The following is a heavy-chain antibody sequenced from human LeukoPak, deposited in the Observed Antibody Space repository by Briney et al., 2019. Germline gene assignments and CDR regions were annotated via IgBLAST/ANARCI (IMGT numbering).Heavy chain of an antibody. Sequence: GTSLRLSCAASGFNFGVYGMHWVRQAPGKVLEWVGVIGHDGKYLKYVDSVRGRFTMSRDNSRNTLDLRMNGLRLEDTALYYCARDFGVGRYFDYCGQGTLVTVSS. D-gene: IGHD3-10*01. CDR2: IGHDGKYL. CDR3: ARDFGVGRYFDY. V-gene: IGHV3-33*01. J-gene: IGHJ4*02. CDR1: GFNFGVYG.